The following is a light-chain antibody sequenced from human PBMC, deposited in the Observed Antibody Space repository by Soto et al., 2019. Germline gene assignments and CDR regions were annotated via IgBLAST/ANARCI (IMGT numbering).Light chain of an antibody. CDR1: SSDVGGYNY. Sequence: QSALTQPASVSGSPGQSITISCTGTSSDVGGYNYVSWYQQHPGKAPKLMIYDVSNRPSGVSNRFSGSKSGNTASLTISGLQAEDEADYYCSSYTSSSTLLYVFGTGTNLTV. CDR2: DVS. J-gene: IGLJ1*01. CDR3: SSYTSSSTLLYV. V-gene: IGLV2-14*01.